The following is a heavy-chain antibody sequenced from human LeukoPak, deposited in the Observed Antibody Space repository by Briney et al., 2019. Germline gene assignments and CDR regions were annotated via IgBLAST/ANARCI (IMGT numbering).Heavy chain of an antibody. J-gene: IGHJ6*02. CDR3: ARHFYVNYYYGMDV. CDR2: TYYSGST. Sequence: PSETLSLTCTVSGGPISSYYWSWIRQPPGKGLEWIGYTYYSGSTNYNPSLKSRVTISVDTSKNQFSLKLSSVTAADTAVYYCARHFYVNYYYGMDVWGQGTTVTVSS. V-gene: IGHV4-59*08. CDR1: GGPISSYY. D-gene: IGHD3-16*01.